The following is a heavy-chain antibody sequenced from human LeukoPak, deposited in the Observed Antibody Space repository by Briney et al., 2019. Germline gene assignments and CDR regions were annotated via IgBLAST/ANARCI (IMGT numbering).Heavy chain of an antibody. CDR1: EFTLSSSA. D-gene: IGHD3-9*01. CDR3: ARGPAHYDIGDY. Sequence: GGSLRLSCAASEFTLSSSAMNWVRKAPGKGLEWVSSINNVGSHIYYAGSVKGRFTISRDNTKNSLYLQMNSLRAEDTAVYYCARGPAHYDIGDYWGQGTLVTVSS. J-gene: IGHJ4*02. V-gene: IGHV3-21*04. CDR2: INNVGSHI.